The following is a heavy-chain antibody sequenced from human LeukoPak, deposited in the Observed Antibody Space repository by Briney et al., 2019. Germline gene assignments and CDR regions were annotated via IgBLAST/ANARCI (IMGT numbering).Heavy chain of an antibody. D-gene: IGHD3-22*01. Sequence: SVTVSCKASGGTFSSYAISWVRQALGQGLEWMGGIIPIFGTANYAQKFQGRVTITADESTSTAYMELSSLRSEDTAVYYCARDLDSSGYYASTNFDYWGQGTLVTVSS. J-gene: IGHJ4*02. CDR2: IIPIFGTA. V-gene: IGHV1-69*01. CDR3: ARDLDSSGYYASTNFDY. CDR1: GGTFSSYA.